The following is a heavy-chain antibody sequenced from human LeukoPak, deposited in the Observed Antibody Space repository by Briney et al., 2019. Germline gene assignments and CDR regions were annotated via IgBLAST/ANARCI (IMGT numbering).Heavy chain of an antibody. Sequence: NPSETLSLTCTVSGGSISSYYWSWIRQPPGKGLEWIGYIYYSGSTNYNPSLKSRVTISVDTSKNQFSLKLSSVTAADTAVYYCARHSRSSSYYNTQDYWGQGTLVTVSS. CDR2: IYYSGST. CDR1: GGSISSYY. J-gene: IGHJ4*02. CDR3: ARHSRSSSYYNTQDY. D-gene: IGHD6-13*01. V-gene: IGHV4-59*08.